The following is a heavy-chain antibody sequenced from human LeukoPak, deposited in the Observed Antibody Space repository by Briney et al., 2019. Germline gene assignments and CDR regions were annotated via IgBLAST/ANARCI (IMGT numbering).Heavy chain of an antibody. CDR1: GFTFSSYS. V-gene: IGHV3-21*01. D-gene: IGHD6-6*01. Sequence: GGSLRLSCAASGFTFSSYSMNWVRQAPGKGLEWVSSIISSSSYIYYADSVKGRFTISRHNAKNSLYLQMNSLRAEDTAVYYCARDTSPYGSSRLGYWGQGTLVTVSS. CDR2: IISSSSYI. CDR3: ARDTSPYGSSRLGY. J-gene: IGHJ4*02.